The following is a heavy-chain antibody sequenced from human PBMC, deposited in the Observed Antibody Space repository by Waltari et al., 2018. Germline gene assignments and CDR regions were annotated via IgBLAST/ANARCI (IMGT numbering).Heavy chain of an antibody. V-gene: IGHV3-66*01. D-gene: IGHD6-19*01. CDR1: GFTVSHHF. CDR3: ARDRSSTSGWYWGALDI. Sequence: EVQLEESGGGLVQPGGSLRLSCAASGFTVSHHFMTWVRQAPGKGREGGGVLYGGGITYHADSGKGRFNISRDNSKNTLYLQVSSVRADDTAVYYCARDRSSTSGWYWGALDIWGQGTMVTVSS. J-gene: IGHJ3*02. CDR2: LYGGGIT.